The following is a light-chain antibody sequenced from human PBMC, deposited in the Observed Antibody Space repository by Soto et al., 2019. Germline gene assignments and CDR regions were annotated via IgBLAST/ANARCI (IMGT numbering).Light chain of an antibody. J-gene: IGLJ1*01. V-gene: IGLV2-8*01. CDR2: EVT. Sequence: QSALTQPPSASGVPGQSVTISCTGTSSDVGYYDYVSWYQQHPGKAPKLVIYEVTKRPSGVPDRVSASKSGNTASLTVSGLRSEDEADYYCSSYAGINNFVFGSGTKLTVL. CDR1: SSDVGYYDY. CDR3: SSYAGINNFV.